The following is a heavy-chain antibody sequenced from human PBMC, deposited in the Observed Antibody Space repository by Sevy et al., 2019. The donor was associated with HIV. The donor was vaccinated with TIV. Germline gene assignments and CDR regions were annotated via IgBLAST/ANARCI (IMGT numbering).Heavy chain of an antibody. J-gene: IGHJ4*02. Sequence: SQTLSLTCAISGDSVSSNSAAWNWIRQSPSRGLEWLGRTYYRSKWYNDYAVSVTSRITINPDTSKNQFSLQLNSVTPEDTAVYFCARDRGAVDGRYFDYWGQGTLVTVSS. CDR1: GDSVSSNSAA. CDR3: ARDRGAVDGRYFDY. V-gene: IGHV6-1*01. CDR2: TYYRSKWYN. D-gene: IGHD6-19*01.